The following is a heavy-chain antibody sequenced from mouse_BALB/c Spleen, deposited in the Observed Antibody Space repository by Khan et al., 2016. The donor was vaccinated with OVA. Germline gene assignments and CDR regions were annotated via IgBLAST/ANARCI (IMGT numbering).Heavy chain of an antibody. D-gene: IGHD2-14*01. J-gene: IGHJ3*01. CDR3: VRDGAYHRNDGWFAY. V-gene: IGHV1-4*01. CDR2: INPSNGYS. Sequence: QIQLVQSGAELARPGASVKMSCKASGYTFTSYTIPWIKLRPGQGLEWIGYINPSNGYSNYNQKFKDKVTLTADKSSTTAYMQLSSLTSDDSAVYNCVRDGAYHRNDGWFAYWGLGTLVTVSA. CDR1: GYTFTSYT.